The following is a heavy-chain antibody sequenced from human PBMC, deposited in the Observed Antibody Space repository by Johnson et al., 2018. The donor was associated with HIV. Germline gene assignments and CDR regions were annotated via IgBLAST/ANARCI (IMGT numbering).Heavy chain of an antibody. CDR3: AREVRKAVAGNFDI. J-gene: IGHJ3*02. V-gene: IGHV3-30*04. Sequence: QVQLVESGGGVVRPGGSLRLSCAASGFTFSSYALHWVRQAPAKGLEWVAVISYDGSDKYYVDSVKGRVTISRDNARNSLYLQMNSLRAEDTAVYYCAREVRKAVAGNFDIWGQGTMVTVSS. D-gene: IGHD6-19*01. CDR1: GFTFSSYA. CDR2: ISYDGSDK.